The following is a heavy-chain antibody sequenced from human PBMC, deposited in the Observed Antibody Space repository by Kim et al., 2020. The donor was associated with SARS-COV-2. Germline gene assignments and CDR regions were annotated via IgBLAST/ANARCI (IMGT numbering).Heavy chain of an antibody. J-gene: IGHJ4*02. CDR1: GYSFTSYW. V-gene: IGHV5-10-1*01. CDR2: IDPSDSYT. CDR3: AREVGGGYDSSGYSGADY. Sequence: GESLKISCKGSGYSFTSYWISWVRQMPGKGLEWMGRIDPSDSYTNYSPSFQGHVTISADKSISTAYLQWSSLKASDTAMYYCAREVGGGYDSSGYSGADYWGQGTLVTVSS. D-gene: IGHD3-22*01.